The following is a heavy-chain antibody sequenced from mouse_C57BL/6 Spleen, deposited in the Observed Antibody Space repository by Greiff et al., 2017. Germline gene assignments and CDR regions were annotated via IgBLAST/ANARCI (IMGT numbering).Heavy chain of an antibody. CDR3: AREDNWDRYFDV. V-gene: IGHV1-18*01. D-gene: IGHD4-1*01. CDR1: GYTFTDYN. J-gene: IGHJ1*03. CDR2: INPNNGGT. Sequence: EVQLQQSGPELVKPGASVKIPCKASGYTFTDYNMDWVKQSHGKSLEWIGDINPNNGGTIYNQKFKGKATLTVDKSSSTAYMELRSLTSEDTAVYYCAREDNWDRYFDVWGTGTTVTVAS.